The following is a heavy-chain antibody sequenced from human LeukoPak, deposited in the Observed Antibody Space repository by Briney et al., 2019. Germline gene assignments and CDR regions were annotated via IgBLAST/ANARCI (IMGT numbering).Heavy chain of an antibody. CDR3: AKAQGIAAAHFDY. CDR2: ISSSSSYI. CDR1: GFTFSSYS. Sequence: GGSLRLSCAASGFTFSSYSMNWVRQAPGKGLEWVSSISSSSSYIYYADSVKGRFTISRDNSKNTLYLQMNSLRAEDTAVYYCAKAQGIAAAHFDYCGQGTLVTVSS. J-gene: IGHJ4*02. V-gene: IGHV3-21*04. D-gene: IGHD6-13*01.